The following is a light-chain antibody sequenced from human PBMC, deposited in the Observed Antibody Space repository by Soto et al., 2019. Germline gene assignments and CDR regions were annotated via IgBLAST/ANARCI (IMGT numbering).Light chain of an antibody. V-gene: IGKV1-5*03. J-gene: IGKJ4*01. CDR3: QRYNTYPLT. CDR1: QSISIW. Sequence: DFRMTQSPSALSASVGDRVTITCRASQSISIWLAWYQQKPGRAPKLLIYKASSLESGVLSGFSGSGSGTEFTLTISSLQPDDAATYYCQRYNTYPLTFGGGTKVDIK. CDR2: KAS.